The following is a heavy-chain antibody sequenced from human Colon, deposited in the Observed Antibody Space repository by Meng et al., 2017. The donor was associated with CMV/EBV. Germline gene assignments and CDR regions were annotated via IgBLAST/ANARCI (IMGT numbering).Heavy chain of an antibody. CDR2: VNSDGSRI. V-gene: IGHV3-74*01. D-gene: IGHD3-10*01. J-gene: IGHJ4*02. CDR1: GFSFTNYW. Sequence: GESLKISCAVSGFSFTNYWMHWVRQAPGKGLDWVARVNSDGSRISYADSVKGRFTISRDEATNTLVLQMNSLRVEDTAMYYCTRLLWFGEFDSWGQGTLVTVSS. CDR3: TRLLWFGEFDS.